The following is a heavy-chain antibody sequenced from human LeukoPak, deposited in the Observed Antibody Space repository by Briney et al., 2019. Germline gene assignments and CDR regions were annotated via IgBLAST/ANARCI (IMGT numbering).Heavy chain of an antibody. CDR3: ARDSWSYYDSSGYSYPDY. J-gene: IGHJ4*02. V-gene: IGHV7-4-1*02. CDR1: GYTFTSYD. CDR2: INTNTGNP. D-gene: IGHD3-22*01. Sequence: ASVKVSCKASGYTFTSYDINWVRQAPGQGLEWMGWINTNTGNPTYAQGFTGRFVFSLDTSVSTAYLQISSLKAEDTAVYYCARDSWSYYDSSGYSYPDYWGQGTLVTVSS.